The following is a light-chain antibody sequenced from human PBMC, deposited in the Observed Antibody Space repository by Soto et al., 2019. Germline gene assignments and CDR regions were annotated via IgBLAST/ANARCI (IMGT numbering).Light chain of an antibody. CDR1: QAIRND. V-gene: IGKV1-6*01. CDR2: AAS. CDR3: LQDYNYPRT. Sequence: AIQMTQSPSSLSASVGDRVTITCRASQAIRNDLGWYQQKPGKAPKLLIYAASILQSWVPSRFSGSGSGTDFTLTISSLQPEDFATYYCLQDYNYPRTFGQGTKVEIK. J-gene: IGKJ1*01.